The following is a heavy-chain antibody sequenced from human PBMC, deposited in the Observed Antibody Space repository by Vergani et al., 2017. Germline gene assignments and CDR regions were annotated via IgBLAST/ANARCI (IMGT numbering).Heavy chain of an antibody. CDR1: GYTFTGYY. CDR2: INPNSGGT. CDR3: ARARLSIAARPDGVNWFDP. J-gene: IGHJ5*02. V-gene: IGHV1-2*02. Sequence: QVQLVQSGAEVKKPGASVKVSCKASGYTFTGYYMHWVRQAPGQGLEWMGWINPNSGGTNYAQKFQGRVTMTRDTSISTAYMELSRLRSDATAVYYCARARLSIAARPDGVNWFDPWGQGTLVTVSS. D-gene: IGHD6-6*01.